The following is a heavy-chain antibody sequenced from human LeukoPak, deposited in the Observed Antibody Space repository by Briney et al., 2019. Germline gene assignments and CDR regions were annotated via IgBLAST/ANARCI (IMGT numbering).Heavy chain of an antibody. Sequence: PSETLSLTCTVSGGSISRSSYYWGWLRQPPGTGLEWIGSIYYSGSTYYNPSLKSRVTISVDTSKNQFSLKLSSVTAADTAVYYCARGGGYDLGFDYWGQGTLVTVSS. J-gene: IGHJ4*02. CDR1: GGSISRSSYY. CDR3: ARGGGYDLGFDY. V-gene: IGHV4-39*07. D-gene: IGHD5-12*01. CDR2: IYYSGST.